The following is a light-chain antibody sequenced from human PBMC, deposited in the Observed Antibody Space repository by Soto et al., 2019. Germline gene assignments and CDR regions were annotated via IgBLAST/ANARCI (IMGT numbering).Light chain of an antibody. V-gene: IGKV3-20*01. CDR3: QQYGGAPST. CDR1: QSVSSNY. CDR2: GAY. J-gene: IGKJ1*01. Sequence: EIVVTQSPGTLSLSPGERATLSCRASQSVSSNYLAWYQQRPGQPPRLLIYGAYSRDTALPDRFSGRGSGTDLTLTISRPAPEDFAVYRCQQYGGAPSTFGQGTKVEIK.